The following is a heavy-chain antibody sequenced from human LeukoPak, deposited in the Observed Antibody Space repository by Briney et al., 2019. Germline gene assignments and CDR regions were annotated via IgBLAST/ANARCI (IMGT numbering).Heavy chain of an antibody. Sequence: GRSLRLSCSASAPVFSSLTMNSFRQRPGKGLEWVSSISTSSNYIFYTDSVKGRFNISRDNTKNSLFLDMTRLRDEDTAVYYCASTVHGSTSDSEGYYPKWFDPWGQGTVVTVSS. CDR3: ASTVHGSTSDSEGYYPKWFDP. J-gene: IGHJ5*01. CDR1: APVFSSLT. D-gene: IGHD3-3*01. CDR2: ISTSSNYI. V-gene: IGHV3-21*01.